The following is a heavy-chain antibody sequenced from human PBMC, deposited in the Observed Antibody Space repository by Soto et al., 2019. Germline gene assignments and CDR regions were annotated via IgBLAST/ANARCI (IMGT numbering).Heavy chain of an antibody. J-gene: IGHJ4*02. CDR3: ARDRYNYDRDGYYSLFDF. D-gene: IGHD3-22*01. Sequence: PSETLSLTCTVSGGSLSSGDYYWNWVRQRPGKGLEWIGNIFYSGSTYYNPSLMSRLTIAVDTSKNQFSLSLISVTAADTAVYFCARDRYNYDRDGYYSLFDFWGQGTLVTVSS. V-gene: IGHV4-31*02. CDR2: IFYSGST. CDR1: GGSLSSGDYY.